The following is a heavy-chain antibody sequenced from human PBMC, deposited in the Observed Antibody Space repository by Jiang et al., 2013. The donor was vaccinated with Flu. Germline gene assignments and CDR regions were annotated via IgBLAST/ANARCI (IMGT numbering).Heavy chain of an antibody. Sequence: GYSFTSYWIGWVRQMPGKGLEWMGIIYPGDSDTRYSPSFQGQVTISADKSISTAYLQWSSLKASDTAMYYCARPNKPATATPFDYWGQGTLVTVSS. CDR3: ARPNKPATATPFDY. CDR2: IYPGDSDT. CDR1: GYSFTSYW. D-gene: IGHD2-2*02. V-gene: IGHV5-51*01. J-gene: IGHJ4*02.